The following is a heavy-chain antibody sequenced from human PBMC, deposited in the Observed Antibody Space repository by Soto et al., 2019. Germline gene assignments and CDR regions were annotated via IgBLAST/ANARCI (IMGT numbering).Heavy chain of an antibody. CDR3: ARERIVVVSSGWFDP. CDR1: GGTFSSYA. CDR2: IIPIFGTA. J-gene: IGHJ5*02. D-gene: IGHD3-22*01. V-gene: IGHV1-69*13. Sequence: GASVKVSCKASGGTFSSYAISWVRQAPGQGLEWMGGIIPIFGTANYAQKFQGRVTITADESTSTAYRELSSLRSEDTAVYYCARERIVVVSSGWFDPWGQGTLVTVS.